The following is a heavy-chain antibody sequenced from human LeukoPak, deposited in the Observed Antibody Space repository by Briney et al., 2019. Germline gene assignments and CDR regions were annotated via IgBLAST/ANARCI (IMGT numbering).Heavy chain of an antibody. D-gene: IGHD3-10*01. J-gene: IGHJ3*02. Sequence: SETLSLTCAVSGGSISSSNWWSWVRQPPGKGLEWIGEIYHSGGTNYNPSLKSRVTISVDKSKNQFSLKLSSVTAADTAVYYCARSPLLWFGELLYGGAFDIWGQGTMVTVSS. CDR1: GGSISSSNW. CDR2: IYHSGGT. CDR3: ARSPLLWFGELLYGGAFDI. V-gene: IGHV4-4*02.